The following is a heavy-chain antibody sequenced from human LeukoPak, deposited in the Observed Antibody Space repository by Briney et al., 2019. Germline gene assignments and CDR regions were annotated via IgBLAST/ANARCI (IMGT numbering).Heavy chain of an antibody. CDR3: AKDGIVVVPAAIGGYFDY. V-gene: IGHV3-23*01. CDR2: ISSSGGYT. J-gene: IGHJ4*02. D-gene: IGHD2-2*02. Sequence: PGGSLRLSCAASGITFSSYAMSWVRQAPGKGLEWVSAISSSGGYTYYADSVKGRFTISRDNSKNTLYLQMNSLRAEDTAVYYCAKDGIVVVPAAIGGYFDYWGQGTLVTVSS. CDR1: GITFSSYA.